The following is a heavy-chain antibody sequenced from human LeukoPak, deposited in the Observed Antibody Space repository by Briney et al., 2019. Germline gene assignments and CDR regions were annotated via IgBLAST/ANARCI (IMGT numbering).Heavy chain of an antibody. CDR1: GYTFTSYA. Sequence: ASVKVSCKASGYTFTSYAMHWVRQAPGQRLEWMGWINAGNGNTKYSQEFQGRVTITRDTSASTAYMELSSLRSEDMAVYYCAREYYYGSGSYYYYYMDVWGKGTTVTVSS. CDR2: INAGNGNT. J-gene: IGHJ6*03. V-gene: IGHV1-3*03. CDR3: AREYYYGSGSYYYYYMDV. D-gene: IGHD3-10*01.